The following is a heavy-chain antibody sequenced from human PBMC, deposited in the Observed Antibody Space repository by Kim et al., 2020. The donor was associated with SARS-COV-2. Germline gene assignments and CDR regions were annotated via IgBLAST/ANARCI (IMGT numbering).Heavy chain of an antibody. J-gene: IGHJ6*02. CDR1: GYTFTSYY. CDR2: INPSGGST. Sequence: ASVKVSCKASGYTFTSYYMHWVRQAPGQGLEWMGIINPSGGSTSYAQKFQGRVTMTRDTSTSTVYMELSSLRSEDTAVYYCARDVGHSSSPPYYYYGMDVGGQGTTVTVSS. D-gene: IGHD6-6*01. V-gene: IGHV1-46*01. CDR3: ARDVGHSSSPPYYYYGMDV.